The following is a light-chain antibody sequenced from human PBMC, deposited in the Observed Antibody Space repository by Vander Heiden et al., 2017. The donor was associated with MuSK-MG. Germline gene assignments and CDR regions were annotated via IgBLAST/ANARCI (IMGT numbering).Light chain of an antibody. Sequence: SVLTPPPSVSGTPGQRVTLSCTESCSNLGAGSAVPWSRQRPGTAPQLSIYGNDNRPQGVPDRSAGSKSGTAASMAITVLQAEEEAKDDCQSYDTSGRGANVVFGGGTKLTVL. V-gene: IGLV1-40*01. CDR1: CSNLGAGSA. CDR3: QSYDTSGRGANVV. J-gene: IGLJ2*01. CDR2: GND.